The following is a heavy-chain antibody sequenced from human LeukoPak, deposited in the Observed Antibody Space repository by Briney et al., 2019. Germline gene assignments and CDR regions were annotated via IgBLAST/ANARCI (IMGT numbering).Heavy chain of an antibody. J-gene: IGHJ4*02. CDR3: ARDLPFYPDSSGQMWGYFDY. CDR1: GYTFSTYG. Sequence: ASVKVSCKASGYTFSTYGLSWVRQAPAQGLEWMGWINTFNGNTNYAQKLQGRVTMTTDTSTSTAYMELRSLRSDDTAVYYCARDLPFYPDSSGQMWGYFDYWGQGTLVTVSS. D-gene: IGHD3-22*01. CDR2: INTFNGNT. V-gene: IGHV1-18*01.